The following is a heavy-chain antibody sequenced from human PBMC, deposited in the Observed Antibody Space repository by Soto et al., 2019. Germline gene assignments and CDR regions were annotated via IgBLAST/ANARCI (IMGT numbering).Heavy chain of an antibody. CDR1: GYTFTRYD. CDR2: MNPNSGNT. CDR3: ARAANIVATLPDGIDY. V-gene: IGHV1-8*01. J-gene: IGHJ4*02. D-gene: IGHD5-12*01. Sequence: GASVKVSCKASGYTFTRYDINWVRQANGQGLEWMGWMNPNSGNTGYAQKLQGRVTMTRNTSISTAYMELSSLRSEDTAVYYCARAANIVATLPDGIDYWGQGTLVTVSS.